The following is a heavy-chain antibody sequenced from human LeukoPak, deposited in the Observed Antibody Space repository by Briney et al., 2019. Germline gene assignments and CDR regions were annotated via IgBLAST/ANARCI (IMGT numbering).Heavy chain of an antibody. V-gene: IGHV1-69*13. CDR1: GCTFSSLT. D-gene: IGHD1-26*01. J-gene: IGHJ4*02. CDR2: IIPIFGRA. Sequence: SSVKVSCKASGCTFSSLTINWVRQAPGQGLEWMGGIIPIFGRANYAQKFQGRVTITADDSTSTAYMELSSLRSEDTAVYYCARDLVGATEDLYYWGQGTLVTVSS. CDR3: ARDLVGATEDLYY.